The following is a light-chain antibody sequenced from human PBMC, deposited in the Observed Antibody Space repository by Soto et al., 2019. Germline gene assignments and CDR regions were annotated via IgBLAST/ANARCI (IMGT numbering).Light chain of an antibody. Sequence: EIVLIQSPATPSLSPGERATLSCRASQSVGSYLAWYQHKPGQAPRLLIYAASSRATGIPDRFSGSGSGTDFTLTISRLEPEDFAVYYCQQYGSSLWTFGQGTKVDIK. CDR3: QQYGSSLWT. CDR1: QSVGSY. CDR2: AAS. V-gene: IGKV3-20*01. J-gene: IGKJ1*01.